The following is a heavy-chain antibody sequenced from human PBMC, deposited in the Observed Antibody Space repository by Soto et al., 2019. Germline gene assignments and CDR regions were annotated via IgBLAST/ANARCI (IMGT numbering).Heavy chain of an antibody. J-gene: IGHJ6*02. Sequence: GGSLRLSCAASGFTFSSYGMHWVRQAPGKGLEWVAVIWYDGSNKYYADSVKGRFTISRDNSKNTLYLQMNSLRAEDTAVYYCARDLAKSSYCSGGSCYRGNYYYGMDVWGQGTTVTVSS. CDR3: ARDLAKSSYCSGGSCYRGNYYYGMDV. CDR1: GFTFSSYG. CDR2: IWYDGSNK. D-gene: IGHD2-15*01. V-gene: IGHV3-33*01.